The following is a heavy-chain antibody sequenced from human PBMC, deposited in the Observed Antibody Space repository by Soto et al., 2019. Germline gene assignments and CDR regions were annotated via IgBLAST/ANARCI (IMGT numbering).Heavy chain of an antibody. CDR1: GGTFSSYA. Sequence: SVKVSCKXSGGTFSSYAISWVRQAPGQGLEWMGGIIPIFGTANYAQKFQGRVTITADKSTSTAYMELSSLRSEDTAVYYCARDTIFGVVPSTHGMDVWGQGTTVTSP. CDR2: IIPIFGTA. CDR3: ARDTIFGVVPSTHGMDV. D-gene: IGHD3-3*01. J-gene: IGHJ6*02. V-gene: IGHV1-69*06.